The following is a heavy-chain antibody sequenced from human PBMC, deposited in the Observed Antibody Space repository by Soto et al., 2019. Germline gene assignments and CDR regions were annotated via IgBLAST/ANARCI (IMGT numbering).Heavy chain of an antibody. V-gene: IGHV1-69*06. CDR2: IIPIFGTA. CDR1: GGTFSSYA. CDR3: ARGDVMVRGVIIYYYGMDV. Sequence: SVKVSCKASGGTFSSYAISWVRQAPGQGLEWMGGIIPIFGTANYAQKFQGRVTITADKSTSTAYMELSSLRSEDTAVYYCARGDVMVRGVIIYYYGMDVWGQGTTVTVSS. J-gene: IGHJ6*02. D-gene: IGHD3-10*01.